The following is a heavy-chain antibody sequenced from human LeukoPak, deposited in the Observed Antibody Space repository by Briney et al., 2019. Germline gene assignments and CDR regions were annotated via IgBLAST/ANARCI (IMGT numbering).Heavy chain of an antibody. CDR3: ARVSRYYSDSGSYPFFDY. CDR2: ISSSISTM. Sequence: GGSLRLSCAASGFTFSSFEMNWVRQAPGKGLEWVSYISSSISTMYYAASVKGRFTISRDNAKISLYLQLNSLRAEDSAVYYCARVSRYYSDSGSYPFFDYWGQGTLVTVSS. V-gene: IGHV3-48*03. CDR1: GFTFSSFE. J-gene: IGHJ4*02. D-gene: IGHD3-10*01.